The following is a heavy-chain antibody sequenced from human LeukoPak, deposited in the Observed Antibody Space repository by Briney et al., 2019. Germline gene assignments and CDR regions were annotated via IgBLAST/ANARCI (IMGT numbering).Heavy chain of an antibody. Sequence: GGSLRLSCAASGFSVSSNLMSWVRQAPGKGLEWVSAFYSGGSTYSADSVKGRFTISRDSSKNTLYLQMNSLRAEDTAVYYCATSSSVDMVFDYWGQGTLVTVSS. CDR2: FYSGGST. J-gene: IGHJ4*02. V-gene: IGHV3-53*01. D-gene: IGHD5-24*01. CDR1: GFSVSSNL. CDR3: ATSSSVDMVFDY.